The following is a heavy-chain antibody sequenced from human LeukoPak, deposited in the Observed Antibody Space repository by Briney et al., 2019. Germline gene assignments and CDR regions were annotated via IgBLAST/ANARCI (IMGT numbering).Heavy chain of an antibody. V-gene: IGHV4-4*08. CDR3: AASYDGKTAPYDL. CDR1: NDSISSYC. CDR2: MCPSGRT. Sequence: SETLSLTCTVSNDSISSYCCSWVRQPPGKGLEWIGFMCPSGRTDYNPSLKSRVTMSIDTSKNQLSMELRFLTAADTAVYYCAASYDGKTAPYDLWGHGTLVTVSS. J-gene: IGHJ5*02. D-gene: IGHD4-23*01.